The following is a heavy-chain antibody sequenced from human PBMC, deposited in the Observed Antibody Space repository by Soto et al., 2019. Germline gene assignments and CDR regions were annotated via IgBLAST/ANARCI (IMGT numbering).Heavy chain of an antibody. D-gene: IGHD1-1*01. CDR1: GFTFSSYG. V-gene: IGHV3-30*18. CDR2: ISYDEINK. J-gene: IGHJ4*02. CDR3: AKSVYNWNDGFFDY. Sequence: PGGSLRLSCAASGFTFSSYGMHWVRQAPGKGLEWVAIISYDEINKYYADSVKGRFTISRDNSKNTLYLQMNSLRAEDTAVYYCAKSVYNWNDGFFDYWGQGTLVT.